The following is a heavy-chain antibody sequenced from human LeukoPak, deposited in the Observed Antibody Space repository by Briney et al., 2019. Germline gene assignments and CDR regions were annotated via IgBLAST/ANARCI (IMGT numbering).Heavy chain of an antibody. CDR2: IYDSGST. CDR1: GGSIRSSYYY. CDR3: ARSMRAYHYDSSDYYPQDYNFYPQDYNFGMEV. D-gene: IGHD3-22*01. Sequence: PSETLSLTCTVSGGSIRSSYYYWGWIRQPPGKGLEWIGSIYDSGSTYYNPSLKSRVTISVDTSKNQFSLKLNSVTAADTAVYYCARSMRAYHYDSSDYYPQDYNFYPQDYNFGMEVWGQGTTVTVSS. V-gene: IGHV4-39*01. J-gene: IGHJ6*02.